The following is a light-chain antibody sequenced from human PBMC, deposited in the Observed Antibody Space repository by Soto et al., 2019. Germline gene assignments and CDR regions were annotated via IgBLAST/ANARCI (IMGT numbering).Light chain of an antibody. V-gene: IGKV3-20*01. CDR2: DAS. J-gene: IGKJ5*01. Sequence: EIVLTQSPDTLSLHPGERATLSCRASQSVRSERLAWYQQKRGQAPTLLIFDASSRASGTPERFSGSGSGTDFTLTISRLEPEDFAVYYCQEYDGAPPITFGLGTQLEIK. CDR1: QSVRSER. CDR3: QEYDGAPPIT.